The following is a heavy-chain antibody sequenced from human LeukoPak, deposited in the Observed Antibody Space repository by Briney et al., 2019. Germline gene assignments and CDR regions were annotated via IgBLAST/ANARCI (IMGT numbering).Heavy chain of an antibody. J-gene: IGHJ4*02. V-gene: IGHV4-59*01. CDR3: ACRRAGAYYFDY. CDR1: GGAISSYY. CDR2: IYYSGST. D-gene: IGHD6-19*01. Sequence: SETLSLTCTVSGGAISSYYWSWIRQPPGKGLEWIGYIYYSGSTNYNPSLKSRVTISVDTSKNQFSLKLSSVTAADTAVYYCACRRAGAYYFDYWGQGTLVTVSS.